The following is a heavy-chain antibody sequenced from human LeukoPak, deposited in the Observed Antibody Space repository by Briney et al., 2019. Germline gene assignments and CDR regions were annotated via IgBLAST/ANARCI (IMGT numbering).Heavy chain of an antibody. CDR1: GYTFTGYY. CDR2: INPNSGGT. Sequence: ASVKVSCKTSGYTFTGYYIHWVRQAPGQGLEWMGWINPNSGGTNYAQNFRGRVTMTRDTSISTAYMELTRLRSDDTAVYYCVRDAGLLPYYYDGSASNWFDPWGQGTLVTVSS. J-gene: IGHJ5*02. D-gene: IGHD3-22*01. V-gene: IGHV1-2*02. CDR3: VRDAGLLPYYYDGSASNWFDP.